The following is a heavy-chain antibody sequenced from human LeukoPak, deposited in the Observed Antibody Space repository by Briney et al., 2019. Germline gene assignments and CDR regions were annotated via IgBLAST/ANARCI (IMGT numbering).Heavy chain of an antibody. CDR2: ISGSGANT. V-gene: IGHV3-23*01. CDR1: GFTFSNSA. CDR3: AKGPPSRLTVTTGLYAD. J-gene: IGHJ4*02. Sequence: GGSLRLSCAASGFTFSNSAMSWVRQAPGKGLDWVSAISGSGANTYYADPVKGRFTISRDNSKNTLYLQMNSLRAEDTAVYYCAKGPPSRLTVTTGLYADWGQGTLVTVSS. D-gene: IGHD4-17*01.